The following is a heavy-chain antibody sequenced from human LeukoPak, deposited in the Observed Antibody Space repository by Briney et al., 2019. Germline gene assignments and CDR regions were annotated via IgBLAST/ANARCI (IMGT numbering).Heavy chain of an antibody. V-gene: IGHV3-23*01. D-gene: IGHD3-9*01. CDR2: ISGSGGST. J-gene: IGHJ4*02. CDR1: GFTFSSYG. CDR3: AKALDILTGYTDY. Sequence: GGSLRLSCAASGFTFSSYGMSWVRQAPGKGLEWVSAISGSGGSTYYADSVKGRFTISRANSKNTLYLQMNSLRAEDTAVYYCAKALDILTGYTDYWGQGTLVTVSS.